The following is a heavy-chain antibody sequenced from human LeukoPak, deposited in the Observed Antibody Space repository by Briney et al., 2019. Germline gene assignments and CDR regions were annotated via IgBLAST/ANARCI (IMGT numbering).Heavy chain of an antibody. J-gene: IGHJ4*02. CDR3: ARDLDSYGDY. Sequence: SLRLSCAASGFTFDDYAMHWVRQAPGKGLEWVSGISWNSGSIDYGDSVKGRFTISRDNSKNTLYLQMNSLRAEDTAVYYCARDLDSYGDYWGQGTLVTVSS. V-gene: IGHV3-9*01. D-gene: IGHD5-18*01. CDR1: GFTFDDYA. CDR2: ISWNSGSI.